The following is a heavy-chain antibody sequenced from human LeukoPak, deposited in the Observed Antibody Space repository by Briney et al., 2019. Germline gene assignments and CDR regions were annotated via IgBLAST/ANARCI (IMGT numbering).Heavy chain of an antibody. V-gene: IGHV3-48*03. D-gene: IGHD3-10*01. CDR1: GFTFSSYE. Sequence: GGSLRLSCAASGFTFSSYEMNWVRQAPGKGLEWVSYISSSGSTIYYADSVKGRFTISRDNAKNSLYLQMYSLRAEDTAVYYCARDLHILWFGDQHADFDYWGQGTLVTVSS. CDR3: ARDLHILWFGDQHADFDY. CDR2: ISSSGSTI. J-gene: IGHJ4*02.